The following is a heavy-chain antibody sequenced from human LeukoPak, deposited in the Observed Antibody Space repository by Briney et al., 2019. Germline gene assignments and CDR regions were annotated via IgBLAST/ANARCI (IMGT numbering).Heavy chain of an antibody. V-gene: IGHV3-30*02. Sequence: PGGSLRLSCAASGFTFRTYGMHWVRQAPGKGLEWVAFIRDDGSNKYYADSVKGRFTISRDNSKNTLYLQMNSLRAEDTAVCYCAKDFDGYTYGNFDFWGQGTLVTVSS. CDR1: GFTFRTYG. D-gene: IGHD5-18*01. J-gene: IGHJ4*02. CDR2: IRDDGSNK. CDR3: AKDFDGYTYGNFDF.